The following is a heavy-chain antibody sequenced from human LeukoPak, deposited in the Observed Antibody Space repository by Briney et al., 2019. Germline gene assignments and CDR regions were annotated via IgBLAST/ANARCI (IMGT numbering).Heavy chain of an antibody. Sequence: PGRSLRLSCLTSGFTFSNHAMHWVRQGPGKGLEWVAVIGYDGSNKYYVDSVRGRFTISRDNPEKTLYLQMNSLRAEDTAVYYCARGGSWLEYSNFGGFDFWGRGTLVTVSS. D-gene: IGHD6-6*01. CDR2: IGYDGSNK. CDR1: GFTFSNHA. J-gene: IGHJ2*01. V-gene: IGHV3-30*04. CDR3: ARGGSWLEYSNFGGFDF.